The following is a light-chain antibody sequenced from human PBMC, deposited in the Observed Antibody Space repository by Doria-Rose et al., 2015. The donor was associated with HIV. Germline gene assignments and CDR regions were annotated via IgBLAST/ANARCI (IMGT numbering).Light chain of an antibody. CDR2: DAS. CDR1: QRVKSSY. CDR3: QQYGTSQGT. Sequence: TQSPGTLTLPPGERATLSCRASQRVKSSYLAWYQQKPGQAPRLLIYDASTRATGIPDRFSGSGSGTDFTLTISRLEPEDVAVYYCQQYGTSQGTFGQGTRLEIK. V-gene: IGKV3-20*01. J-gene: IGKJ5*01.